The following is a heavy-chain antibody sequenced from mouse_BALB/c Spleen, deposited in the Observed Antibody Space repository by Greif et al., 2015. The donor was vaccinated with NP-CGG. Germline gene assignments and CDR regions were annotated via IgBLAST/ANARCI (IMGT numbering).Heavy chain of an antibody. D-gene: IGHD2-3*01. CDR1: GYTFTSYT. Sequence: QVQLQQSGAELARPGASVKMSCKASGYTFTSYTMHWVKQRPGQGLEWIGYINPSSGYTNYNQKFKDKATLTADKSSSTAYMQLSSLTSEDSAVYYCARDGYYVSAMDYWGQGTSVTVSS. V-gene: IGHV1-4*01. CDR3: ARDGYYVSAMDY. J-gene: IGHJ4*01. CDR2: INPSSGYT.